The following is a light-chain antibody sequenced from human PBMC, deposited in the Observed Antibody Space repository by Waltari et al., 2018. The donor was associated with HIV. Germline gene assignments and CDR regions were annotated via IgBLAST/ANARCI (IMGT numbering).Light chain of an antibody. V-gene: IGKV3-11*01. CDR2: DAS. CDR1: QSVSSY. Sequence: EIVLTPSPATLSLSPGERATLSCRASQSVSSYLAWYQQKPGQAPRLLIYDASNRATGITARFSGSGSGTDFTLTISSLEPEDFAVYYCQQRSNWPPWTFGQGTKVEIK. J-gene: IGKJ1*01. CDR3: QQRSNWPPWT.